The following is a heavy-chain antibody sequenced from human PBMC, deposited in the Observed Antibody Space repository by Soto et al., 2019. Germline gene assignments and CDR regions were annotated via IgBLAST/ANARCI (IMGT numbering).Heavy chain of an antibody. CDR1: GFSFASFA. D-gene: IGHD3-10*01. V-gene: IGHV3-23*01. Sequence: PGGSLRLSCTTSGFSFASFAMTWVRQAPGKGLEWVATISGSDGKTYYADSVKGRFSISRDTSRNTLYLQMNSLRADDTATYYCAKRSYLDYWGQGTRVTVAS. CDR2: ISGSDGKT. J-gene: IGHJ4*02. CDR3: AKRSYLDY.